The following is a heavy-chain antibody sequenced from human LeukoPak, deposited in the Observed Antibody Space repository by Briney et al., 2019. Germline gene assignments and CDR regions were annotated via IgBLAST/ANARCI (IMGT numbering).Heavy chain of an antibody. CDR3: ARGTYGSGSFDY. CDR1: GGSISSYY. CDR2: IYNSGSN. V-gene: IGHV4-4*07. D-gene: IGHD3-10*01. J-gene: IGHJ4*02. Sequence: SETLSLTCTVSGGSISSYYWSWIRQPAGKGLEWVGRIYNSGSNNYNPSLKSRVTMSVDTSKNQFSLKLSSVTAADTAVYYCARGTYGSGSFDYWGQGTLVTVSS.